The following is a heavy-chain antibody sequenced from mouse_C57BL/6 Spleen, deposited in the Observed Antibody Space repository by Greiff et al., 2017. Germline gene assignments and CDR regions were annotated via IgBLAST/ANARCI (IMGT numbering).Heavy chain of an antibody. Sequence: VQLQQSGAELVKPGASVKISCKASGYAFSSYWMNWVKQRPGKGLEWIGQIYPGDGDTNYNGKFKSKATLTVDTSSSTAYMQLSSLTSEDSAVYYCARYYGSSYWYFDVWGTGTTVTVSS. CDR2: IYPGDGDT. J-gene: IGHJ1*03. D-gene: IGHD1-1*01. V-gene: IGHV1-80*01. CDR1: GYAFSSYW. CDR3: ARYYGSSYWYFDV.